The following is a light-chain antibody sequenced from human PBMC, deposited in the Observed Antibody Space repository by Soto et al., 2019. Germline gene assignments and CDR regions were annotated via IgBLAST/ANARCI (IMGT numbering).Light chain of an antibody. Sequence: DIQMTQSRSTLSASVGDRVTITCRASQSISSWLAWFQQKPGKAPKLLIYNASTLQSGVPSRFSGSGSGTEFTLTISSLQPDDFATYYCQQYSNYWTFGQGTKVEIK. V-gene: IGKV1-5*03. CDR1: QSISSW. J-gene: IGKJ1*01. CDR3: QQYSNYWT. CDR2: NAS.